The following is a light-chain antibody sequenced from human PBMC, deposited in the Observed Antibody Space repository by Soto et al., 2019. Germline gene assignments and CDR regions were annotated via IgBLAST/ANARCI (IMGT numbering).Light chain of an antibody. CDR2: GAS. CDR3: QQYGSSPTWT. J-gene: IGKJ1*01. Sequence: IVLTQSPGTLSLSPGERATLSCRASQSVSNNYLAWYQQKPGQAPRLLIYGASSRATGIADRFSGSGSGTDFTLTISRLEPEDFAVYYCQQYGSSPTWTFGQGTKVDIK. V-gene: IGKV3-20*01. CDR1: QSVSNNY.